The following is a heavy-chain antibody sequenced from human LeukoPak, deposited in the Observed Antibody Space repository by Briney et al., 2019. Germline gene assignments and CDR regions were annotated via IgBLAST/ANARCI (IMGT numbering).Heavy chain of an antibody. V-gene: IGHV1-2*02. J-gene: IGHJ5*02. CDR3: ARDDVLLWFGELSPSRYWSDP. CDR1: GYTFTGYY. CDR2: INPNSGGT. Sequence: ASVKVSCKASGYTFTGYYMHWVRQAPGQGLEWMGWINPNSGGTNYAQKFQGRVTMTRDTPISTAYMELSRLRSDDTAVYYCARDDVLLWFGELSPSRYWSDPWGQGTLVTVSS. D-gene: IGHD3-10*01.